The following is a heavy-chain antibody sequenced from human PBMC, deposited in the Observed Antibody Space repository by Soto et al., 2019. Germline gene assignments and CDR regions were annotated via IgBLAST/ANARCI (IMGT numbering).Heavy chain of an antibody. Sequence: PETLSFTCTVSGGSVSSGSYYWSWIRQPPGKGLEWIGYIYYSGSTNYNPSLKSRVTISVDTSKNQFSLKLSSVTAADTAVYYCARAPGWSIAVNNWFDPWGQGTLVTVSS. CDR3: ARAPGWSIAVNNWFDP. V-gene: IGHV4-61*01. J-gene: IGHJ5*02. CDR2: IYYSGST. CDR1: GGSVSSGSYY. D-gene: IGHD6-19*01.